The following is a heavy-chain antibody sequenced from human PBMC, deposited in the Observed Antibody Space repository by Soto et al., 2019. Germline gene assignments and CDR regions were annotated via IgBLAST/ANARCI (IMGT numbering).Heavy chain of an antibody. Sequence: ASVKVSCKASGYTFTSYGISWVRQAPGQGLEWMGWISAYNGNTNYAQKLQGRVTMTTDTSTSTAYMELRSLRSDDTAVYYCARVALRFSEWLRSRDDAFDIWGQGTMATVSS. J-gene: IGHJ3*02. D-gene: IGHD3-3*01. CDR2: ISAYNGNT. CDR1: GYTFTSYG. CDR3: ARVALRFSEWLRSRDDAFDI. V-gene: IGHV1-18*04.